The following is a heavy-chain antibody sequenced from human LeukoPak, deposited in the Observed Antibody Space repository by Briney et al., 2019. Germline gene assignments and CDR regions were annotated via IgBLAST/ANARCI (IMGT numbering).Heavy chain of an antibody. Sequence: PGRSLRLSCAASGFTFSSYGMHWVRQAPGKGLEWVAVIWYDGSNKYYADSVKGRFTISRDNSKNTLYLQMNSLRAEDTAVYYCARVSRPMVRGVKPEYWGQGTLVTVSS. CDR3: ARVSRPMVRGVKPEY. V-gene: IGHV3-33*01. CDR1: GFTFSSYG. D-gene: IGHD3-10*01. CDR2: IWYDGSNK. J-gene: IGHJ4*02.